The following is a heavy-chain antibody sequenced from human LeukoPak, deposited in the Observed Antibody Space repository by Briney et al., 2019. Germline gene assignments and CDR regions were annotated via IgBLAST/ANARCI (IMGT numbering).Heavy chain of an antibody. D-gene: IGHD1-26*01. J-gene: IGHJ6*02. CDR1: GFTFGSYS. Sequence: GGSLRLSCAASGFTFGSYSMGWVRQAPGKGLEWVSAISDSGGTTYYPDSVKGRFTISRDNSRNTLYLQMNSLRAEDTAVYYCARETHYRFYGMDVWGQGTTVTVSS. V-gene: IGHV3-23*01. CDR2: ISDSGGTT. CDR3: ARETHYRFYGMDV.